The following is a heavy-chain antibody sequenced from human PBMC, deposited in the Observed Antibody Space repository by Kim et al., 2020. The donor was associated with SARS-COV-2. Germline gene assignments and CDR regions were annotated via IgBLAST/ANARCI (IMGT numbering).Heavy chain of an antibody. V-gene: IGHV3-30-3*01. D-gene: IGHD3-16*01. CDR2: ISYDGSNK. CDR3: ARSMITFGGASGPRY. CDR1: GFTFSSYA. Sequence: GGSLRLSSAASGFTFSSYAMHWVRQAPGKGLEWVAVISYDGSNKYYADSVKGRFTISRDNSKNTLYLQMNSLRAEDTAVYYCARSMITFGGASGPRYWGQGTLVTVSS. J-gene: IGHJ4*02.